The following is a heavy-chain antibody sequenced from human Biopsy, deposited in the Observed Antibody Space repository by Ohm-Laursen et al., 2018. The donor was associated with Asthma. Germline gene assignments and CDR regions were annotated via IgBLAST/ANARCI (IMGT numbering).Heavy chain of an antibody. J-gene: IGHJ6*02. CDR2: IIPMYGVP. V-gene: IGHV1-69*13. CDR1: GGTFRTYA. Sequence: SVKVSCKASGGTFRTYAFNWVRQAPGQGLEWMGGIIPMYGVPKVAQKFQGRVTITADESTSTAYMEMSSLRSEDTAVYYRARVDAIMISGDFYFYSGFDLWGQGTTVRVSS. D-gene: IGHD3-16*01. CDR3: ARVDAIMISGDFYFYSGFDL.